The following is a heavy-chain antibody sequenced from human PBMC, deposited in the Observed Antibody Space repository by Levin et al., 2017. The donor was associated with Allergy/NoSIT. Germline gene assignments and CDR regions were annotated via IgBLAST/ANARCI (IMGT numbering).Heavy chain of an antibody. V-gene: IGHV4-31*03. Sequence: SQTLSLPCTVSGGSIGSGDYYWSWIRQHPGKGLEWIGYIYYTGSTDYNPSLKSRVNISVDTSKNEFSLKLISVTAADAAVYYCARQWLATSYFDYWGQGSLVTVSS. CDR1: GGSIGSGDYY. D-gene: IGHD6-19*01. CDR3: ARQWLATSYFDY. J-gene: IGHJ4*02. CDR2: IYYTGST.